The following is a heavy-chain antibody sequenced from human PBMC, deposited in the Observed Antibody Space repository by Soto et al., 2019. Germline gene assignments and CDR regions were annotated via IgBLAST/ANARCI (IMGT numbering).Heavy chain of an antibody. J-gene: IGHJ1*01. V-gene: IGHV3-7*01. Sequence: GGSLSLSCAASGFTFSNYWMSWVRQAPGKGLEWVANIKQDGSEKYYVDSVKGRFTISRDNAKNSLYLQMNSLGAEDTAVYFCASGLWTFQHWGQGTLVTVSS. CDR2: IKQDGSEK. D-gene: IGHD3-10*01. CDR1: GFTFSNYW. CDR3: ASGLWTFQH.